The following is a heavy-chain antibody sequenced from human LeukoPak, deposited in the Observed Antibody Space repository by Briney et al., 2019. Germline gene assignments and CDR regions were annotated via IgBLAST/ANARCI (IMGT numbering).Heavy chain of an antibody. CDR3: VRNFDSYNAFDI. Sequence: PSETLSLTCTVSGGSISSGGYYWSWIPQHPGKGLEWIGYIYYNGNTYYNPSLKSRLTISGDTSKNQFSLKLSSVTAADTAVYYCVRNFDSYNAFDIWGQGTMVTVSS. CDR2: IYYNGNT. V-gene: IGHV4-31*03. J-gene: IGHJ3*02. CDR1: GGSISSGGYY. D-gene: IGHD3-22*01.